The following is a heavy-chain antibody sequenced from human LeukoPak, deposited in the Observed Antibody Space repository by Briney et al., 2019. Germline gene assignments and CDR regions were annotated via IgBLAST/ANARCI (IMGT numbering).Heavy chain of an antibody. CDR2: INPNSGGT. D-gene: IGHD3-3*01. Sequence: GASVKVSCKASGYTFTGYYMHWVRQAPGQGLEWMGWINPNSGGTNYALKFQGRVTVTRDASISTAYMELSSLRSDDTAVYYCARDGVDFWSGYNWLDPWGQGTLVTVSS. CDR3: ARDGVDFWSGYNWLDP. V-gene: IGHV1-2*02. J-gene: IGHJ5*02. CDR1: GYTFTGYY.